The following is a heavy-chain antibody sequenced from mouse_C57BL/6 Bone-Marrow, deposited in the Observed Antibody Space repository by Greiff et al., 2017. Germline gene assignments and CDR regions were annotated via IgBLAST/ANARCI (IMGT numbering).Heavy chain of an antibody. J-gene: IGHJ2*01. V-gene: IGHV3-8*01. D-gene: IGHD1-1*01. Sequence: EVKLMESGPGLAKPSQTLSLTCSVTGYSITSDYWNWIRKFPGNKLEYMGYISYSGSTYYNPSLKSRISITRDTSKNQYYLQLNSVTTEDTATYYCARRLLRRTGTDYFDYWGQGTTLTVSS. CDR2: ISYSGST. CDR3: ARRLLRRTGTDYFDY. CDR1: GYSITSDY.